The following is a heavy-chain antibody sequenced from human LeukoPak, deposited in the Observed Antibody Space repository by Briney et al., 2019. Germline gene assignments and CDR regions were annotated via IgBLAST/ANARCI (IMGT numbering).Heavy chain of an antibody. V-gene: IGHV4-38-2*01. J-gene: IGHJ4*02. Sequence: SETLSLTCAVSGYSISSHYFWGWIRQPPGKGLEWIGSIDHSGTTYYNPSLKSRVTISVDTSKNQLSLKLSSVTASGTAVYYCARVKVGTTSGFDSWGQGTLVTVSS. CDR2: IDHSGTT. CDR3: ARVKVGTTSGFDS. D-gene: IGHD1-26*01. CDR1: GYSISSHYF.